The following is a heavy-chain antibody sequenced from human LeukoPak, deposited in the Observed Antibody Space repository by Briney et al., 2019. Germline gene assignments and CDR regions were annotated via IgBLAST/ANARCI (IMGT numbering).Heavy chain of an antibody. CDR2: MYTGGTT. D-gene: IGHD2-21*02. V-gene: IGHV3-53*01. J-gene: IGHJ5*01. CDR3: AKDEVTSGGGLAS. CDR1: GFTVSGTH. Sequence: GGSLRLSCAASGFTVSGTHMSWVRQAPGKRLEWVSAMYTGGTTYYADSVTGRFTVSRDTSRNTLFLHMDSLRAEDTAVYYCAKDEVTSGGGLASWGQGTLAIVSS.